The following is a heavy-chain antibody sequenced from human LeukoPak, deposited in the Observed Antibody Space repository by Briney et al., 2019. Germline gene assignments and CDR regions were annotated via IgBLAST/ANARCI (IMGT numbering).Heavy chain of an antibody. CDR1: GFRFSDYY. CDR2: INGSADTI. D-gene: IGHD1-1*01. Sequence: GGSLRLSCAASGFRFSDYYMMWLRQAPGKGLEWLSSINGSADTILYADSVKGRFTISRDNAKNSLFLQMDSLRAEDTAVYFCARDRDVRGVQAHYDAYDMWGQGTVVTVSS. CDR3: ARDRDVRGVQAHYDAYDM. J-gene: IGHJ3*02. V-gene: IGHV3-11*01.